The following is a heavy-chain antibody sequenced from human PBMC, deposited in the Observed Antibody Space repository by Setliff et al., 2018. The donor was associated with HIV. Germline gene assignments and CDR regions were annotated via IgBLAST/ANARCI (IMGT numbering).Heavy chain of an antibody. CDR3: ARGGASSKYFDS. D-gene: IGHD2-15*01. V-gene: IGHV4-59*02. CDR1: GGSVNVEY. Sequence: NPSETLSLTCTVSGGSVNVEYWSWLRQPPGKALEWIAWIHDSGTTNYNPSLKSRVTISRDTSKNQFSLKLSSVTPADTAVYYCARGGASSKYFDSWGQGTLVTVSS. CDR2: IHDSGTT. J-gene: IGHJ4*02.